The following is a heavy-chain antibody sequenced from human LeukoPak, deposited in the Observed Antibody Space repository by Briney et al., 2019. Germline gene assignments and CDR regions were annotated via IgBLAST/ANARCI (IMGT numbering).Heavy chain of an antibody. V-gene: IGHV3-23*01. D-gene: IGHD3-10*01. CDR1: GFTFSNHG. CDR2: ISPSGDIK. J-gene: IGHJ4*02. Sequence: GGTLRLSCAASGFTFSNHGMNWVRQAPGKGLEWVSGISPSGDIKYYADSVKGRFTISRDNSKKTLYLEVSSLTGEDTAVYYCAKDDAWIRFGEWSQGTLVTVSS. CDR3: AKDDAWIRFGE.